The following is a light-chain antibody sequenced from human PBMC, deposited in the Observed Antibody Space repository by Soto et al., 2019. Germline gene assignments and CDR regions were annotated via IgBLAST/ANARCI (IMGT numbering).Light chain of an antibody. CDR1: SSDVGGYNY. CDR2: DVS. Sequence: QSVLTQPRSVSGSPGQSVTISCTGTSSDVGGYNYVSWYQQHPGKAPKLMIYDVSKRPSGVPDRFSGSKSGNTASLTISGLQAEDEADYYCSSYAGRNTYIFGTGTKVTVL. J-gene: IGLJ1*01. V-gene: IGLV2-11*01. CDR3: SSYAGRNTYI.